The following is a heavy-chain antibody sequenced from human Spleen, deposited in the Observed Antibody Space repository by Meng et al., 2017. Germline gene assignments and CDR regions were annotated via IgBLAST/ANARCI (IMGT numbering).Heavy chain of an antibody. CDR3: ARSSKLRYFDWLMFDY. D-gene: IGHD3-9*01. J-gene: IGHJ4*02. CDR1: GFTFSSYA. CDR2: ISYDGSNK. Sequence: GESLKISCAASGFTFSSYAMHWVRQAPGKGLEWVAVISYDGSNKYYADSVKGRFTISRDNAKNTLYLQMNSLRAEDTAVYYCARSSKLRYFDWLMFDYWGQGTLVTVSS. V-gene: IGHV3-30*07.